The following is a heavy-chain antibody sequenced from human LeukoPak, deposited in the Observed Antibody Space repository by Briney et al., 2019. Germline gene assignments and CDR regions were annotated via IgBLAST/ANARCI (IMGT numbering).Heavy chain of an antibody. J-gene: IGHJ4*02. D-gene: IGHD6-13*01. CDR3: ARGAGQSIAAPDLVDY. Sequence: PGGSLRLSCIASGFTFSSYWMNWVRQSPGKGLVWVSQIKTDGTTTSYADSVKGRFSISRDNAKNTVYLQMNSLRAEDSAVYYCARGAGQSIAAPDLVDYWGQGTLVTVSS. CDR2: IKTDGTTT. CDR1: GFTFSSYW. V-gene: IGHV3-74*01.